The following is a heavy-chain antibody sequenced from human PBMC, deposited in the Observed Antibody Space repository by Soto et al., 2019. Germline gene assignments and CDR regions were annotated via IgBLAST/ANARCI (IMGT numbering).Heavy chain of an antibody. Sequence: QVQLVQSGAEVKKPGASVKVSCKASGYTFTSYGISWVRQAPGQGLEWMGWISAYNGNTNYAQKLQGRVTMTTDTSTSTAYMELRSLRADDTAVYYCARDRYYDFWSGYGPYYYYYGMDVWGQGTTVTVSS. D-gene: IGHD3-3*01. J-gene: IGHJ6*02. V-gene: IGHV1-18*01. CDR3: ARDRYYDFWSGYGPYYYYYGMDV. CDR2: ISAYNGNT. CDR1: GYTFTSYG.